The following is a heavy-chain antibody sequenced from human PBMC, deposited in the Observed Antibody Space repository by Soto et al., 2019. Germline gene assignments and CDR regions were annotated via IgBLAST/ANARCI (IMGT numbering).Heavy chain of an antibody. CDR2: ISYDGSNK. Sequence: QVQLVESGGGVVQPGRSLRLSCAASGFTFSSYGMHWVRQAPGKGLEWVAVISYDGSNKYYADSVKGRFTISRDNSKNTLYLQMNSLRAEDTAVYYCAKDHQSSGWDKMGGFYYYYYYMDVWGKGTTVTVSS. J-gene: IGHJ6*03. CDR3: AKDHQSSGWDKMGGFYYYYYYMDV. D-gene: IGHD6-19*01. V-gene: IGHV3-30*18. CDR1: GFTFSSYG.